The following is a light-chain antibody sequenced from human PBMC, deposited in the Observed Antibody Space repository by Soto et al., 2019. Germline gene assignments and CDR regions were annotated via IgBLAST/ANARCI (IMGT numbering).Light chain of an antibody. V-gene: IGLV2-23*02. CDR3: CSYAGSATWV. CDR2: EVN. CDR1: SSDVGNYNL. Sequence: QSALTQPASVSGSPGQSITISCTGTSSDVGNYNLVSWYQQHPGKALKLIIYEVNKRPSGVSNRFSGSKSGNTASLTISGLQAEDEADYYCCSYAGSATWVFGGGTKLTVL. J-gene: IGLJ3*02.